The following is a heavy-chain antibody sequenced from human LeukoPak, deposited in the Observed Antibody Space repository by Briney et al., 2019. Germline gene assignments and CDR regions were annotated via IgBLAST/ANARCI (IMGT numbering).Heavy chain of an antibody. CDR3: ARLEMYSSSSDY. D-gene: IGHD6-6*01. J-gene: IGHJ4*02. Sequence: SETLSLTCTVSGGSISSSSYYWGWIRQPPGKGLEWIRSIYYSGSTYYNPSLKSRVTISVDTSKNQFSLKLSSVTAADTAVYYCARLEMYSSSSDYWGQGTLVTVSS. V-gene: IGHV4-39*01. CDR2: IYYSGST. CDR1: GGSISSSSYY.